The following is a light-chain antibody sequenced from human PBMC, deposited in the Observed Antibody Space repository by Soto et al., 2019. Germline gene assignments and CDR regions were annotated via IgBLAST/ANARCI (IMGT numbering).Light chain of an antibody. CDR1: QGISSF. Sequence: DIQMTQSPSSLSASVGDRVTVTCRASQGISSFLAGYQQKPGKVPKLLIYAASTLQPGVPSRFSGSGYWTDFTLPISSLQPEDVATYYCQKYDSAPSLTFGGGTKVEIK. V-gene: IGKV1-27*01. CDR3: QKYDSAPSLT. CDR2: AAS. J-gene: IGKJ4*01.